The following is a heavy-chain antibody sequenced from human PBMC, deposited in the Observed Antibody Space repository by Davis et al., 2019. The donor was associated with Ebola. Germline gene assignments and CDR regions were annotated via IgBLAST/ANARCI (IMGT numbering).Heavy chain of an antibody. CDR2: ITWNSADI. D-gene: IGHD4-17*01. Sequence: GGSLRLSCAASGFTFDHYAMHWVRQAPGKGLEWISYITWNSADIGYADSVKGRFTISRDDSKNTLYLRMDNLRAEDTAVYYCARDSDYGYSHGMDVWGQGTTVTVSS. V-gene: IGHV3-9*01. CDR1: GFTFDHYA. J-gene: IGHJ6*02. CDR3: ARDSDYGYSHGMDV.